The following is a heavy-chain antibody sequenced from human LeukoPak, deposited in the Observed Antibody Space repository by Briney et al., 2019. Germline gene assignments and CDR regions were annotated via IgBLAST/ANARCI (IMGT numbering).Heavy chain of an antibody. V-gene: IGHV1-69*05. CDR2: ITPMFRTS. Sequence: ASVKVSCKASGGTFSSYGINWVRQAPGQGLEWMGGITPMFRTSNYAQKFQGRVTITTDESASTTYMELSSLGSEDTAVYYCARGRLGYCSNSGCSFDYWGQETLVTVSS. CDR3: ARGRLGYCSNSGCSFDY. D-gene: IGHD2-2*01. CDR1: GGTFSSYG. J-gene: IGHJ4*02.